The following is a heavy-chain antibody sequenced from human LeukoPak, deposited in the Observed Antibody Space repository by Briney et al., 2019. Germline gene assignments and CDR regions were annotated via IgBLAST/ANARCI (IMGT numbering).Heavy chain of an antibody. J-gene: IGHJ5*02. CDR2: IYYSGST. V-gene: IGHV4-39*07. CDR3: TRDSGTTGVVKFDP. CDR1: GASVSSSSYY. Sequence: SETLSLTCTVSGASVSSSSYYWGWIRQPLGKGLEWIGSIYYSGSTYYNPSLKSRLTISVDTSKNQFSLRLTSVTAADTAVYYCTRDSGTTGVVKFDPWGQGILVTVSS. D-gene: IGHD4-23*01.